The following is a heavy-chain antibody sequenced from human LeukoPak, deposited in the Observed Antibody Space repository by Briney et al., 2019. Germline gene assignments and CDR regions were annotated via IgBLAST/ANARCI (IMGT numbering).Heavy chain of an antibody. CDR3: ARGDGIVLMVYAIGALNY. CDR2: ISAYNGNT. V-gene: IGHV1-18*01. Sequence: GASVKVPCKASGYTFTSYGISWVRQAPGQGLEWMGWISAYNGNTNYAQKLQGRVTMTTDTSTSTAYMELRSLRSDDTAVYYCARGDGIVLMVYAIGALNYWGQGTLVTVSS. J-gene: IGHJ4*02. D-gene: IGHD2-8*01. CDR1: GYTFTSYG.